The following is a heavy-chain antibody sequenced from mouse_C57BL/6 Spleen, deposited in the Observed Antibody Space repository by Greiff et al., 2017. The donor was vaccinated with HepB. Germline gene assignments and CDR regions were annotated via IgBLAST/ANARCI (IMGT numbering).Heavy chain of an antibody. J-gene: IGHJ1*03. CDR2: IYPGSGST. D-gene: IGHD2-3*01. Sequence: VQLQQPGAELVKPGASVKMSCKASGYTFTSYWITWVKQRPGQGLEWIGDIYPGSGSTNYNEKFKSKATLTVDTSSSTAYMQLSSLTSEDSAVYYGARGRMWDGYYGYVDVWGTGTTGTVSS. V-gene: IGHV1-55*01. CDR3: ARGRMWDGYYGYVDV. CDR1: GYTFTSYW.